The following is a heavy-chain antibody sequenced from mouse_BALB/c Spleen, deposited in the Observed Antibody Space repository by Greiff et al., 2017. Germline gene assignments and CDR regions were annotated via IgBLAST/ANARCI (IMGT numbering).Heavy chain of an antibody. CDR1: GYTFSSYW. CDR2: ILPGSGST. J-gene: IGHJ3*01. CDR3: ASWVPWFAY. V-gene: IGHV1-9*01. Sequence: QVQLKQSGAELMKPGASVKISCKATGYTFSSYWIEWVKQRPGHGLEWIGEILPGSGSTNYNEKFKGKATFTADTSSNTAYMQLSSLTSEDSAVYYCASWVPWFAYWGQGTLVTVSA.